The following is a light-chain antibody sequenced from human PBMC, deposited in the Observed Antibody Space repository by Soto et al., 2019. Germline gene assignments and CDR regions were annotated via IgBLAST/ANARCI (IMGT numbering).Light chain of an antibody. CDR2: KAS. Sequence: DIQMTQSPSTLSASVGDRVTITCRASQSISSWLAWYQQKPGKAPKLLIYKASSLESGVPSRFSGSGSGTESTLTISSLQPDDFATYYCQQYNSSPTFGGGTKVEIK. V-gene: IGKV1-5*03. CDR1: QSISSW. J-gene: IGKJ4*01. CDR3: QQYNSSPT.